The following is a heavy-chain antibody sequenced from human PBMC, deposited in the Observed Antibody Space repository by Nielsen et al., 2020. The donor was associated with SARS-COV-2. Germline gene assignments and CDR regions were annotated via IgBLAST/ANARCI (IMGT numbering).Heavy chain of an antibody. CDR3: ARENYITIFGVVIIRWFDP. V-gene: IGHV4-4*07. J-gene: IGHJ5*02. CDR1: GGSISPYY. Sequence: SETLSLTCTVSGGSISPYYWSWIRQSAGKGLEWIGRIYTSGSTVYNPSLKSRVTMSVDTSKNQFSLKMSSVTATDTAVYYCARENYITIFGVVIIRWFDPWGQGTLVTVSS. D-gene: IGHD3-3*01. CDR2: IYTSGST.